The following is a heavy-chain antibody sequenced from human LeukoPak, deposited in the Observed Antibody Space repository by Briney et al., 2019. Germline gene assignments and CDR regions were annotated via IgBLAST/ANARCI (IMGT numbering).Heavy chain of an antibody. CDR1: GFTFSSYS. D-gene: IGHD1-26*01. CDR2: ISSSSSYI. J-gene: IGHJ4*02. Sequence: GGSLRLSCAASGFTFSSYSMNWVRQAPGKGLEWVSSISSSSSYIYYADSVKGRFTISRDNAKNSLYLQMNSLRAEDTAVYYCASASGSHIPHDYWGQGTLVTVSS. CDR3: ASASGSHIPHDY. V-gene: IGHV3-21*01.